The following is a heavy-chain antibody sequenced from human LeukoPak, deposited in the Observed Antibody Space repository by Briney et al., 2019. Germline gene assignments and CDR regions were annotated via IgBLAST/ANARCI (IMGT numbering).Heavy chain of an antibody. CDR1: GGSVNSGDSY. CDR3: ARDLSYSDSSGYYNLDVFDV. D-gene: IGHD3-22*01. CDR2: ISYTGRT. J-gene: IGHJ3*01. V-gene: IGHV4-61*03. Sequence: PSETLSLTCTVPGGSVNSGDSYWSWIRQPPGKGLEWIGYISYTGRTSYNPSLKSRVTISVDTSKNHFSLKLSSVTAADTAVYYCARDLSYSDSSGYYNLDVFDVWGQGTMVTVSS.